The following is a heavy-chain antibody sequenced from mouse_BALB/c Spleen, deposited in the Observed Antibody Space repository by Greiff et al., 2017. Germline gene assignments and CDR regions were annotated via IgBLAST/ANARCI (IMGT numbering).Heavy chain of an antibody. CDR1: GYAFSSYW. Sequence: QVQLQQSGAELVRPGSSVKISCKASGYAFSSYWMNWVKQRPGQGLEWIGQIYPGDGDTNYNGKFKGKATLTADKSSSTAYMQLSSLTSEDSAVYFCARGYYGNPYAMDYWGQGTSVTVSS. CDR3: ARGYYGNPYAMDY. V-gene: IGHV1-80*01. CDR2: IYPGDGDT. J-gene: IGHJ4*01. D-gene: IGHD2-1*01.